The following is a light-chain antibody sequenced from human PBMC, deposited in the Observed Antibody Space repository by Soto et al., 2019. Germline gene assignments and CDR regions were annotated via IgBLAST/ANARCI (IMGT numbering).Light chain of an antibody. Sequence: QTVVTQEPSFSVSPGGTVTLTCGLSSDSVSASHFPSWYQQTPGQAPRTLIYNTNTRSSGVPDRFSGSKSGNTASLTVSGLQAEDEAAYYCCSYAGGNNLVFGGGTKVTVL. CDR1: SDSVSASHF. CDR3: CSYAGGNNLV. J-gene: IGLJ2*01. V-gene: IGLV8-61*01. CDR2: NTN.